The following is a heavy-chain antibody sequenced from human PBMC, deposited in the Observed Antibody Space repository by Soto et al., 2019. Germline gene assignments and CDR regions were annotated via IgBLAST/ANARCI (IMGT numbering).Heavy chain of an antibody. CDR1: GGSISSYY. CDR3: ARHVRDVRWGYTGYYYYGMDV. J-gene: IGHJ6*02. Sequence: SETLSLTCTVSGGSISSYYWSWIRQPPGKGLEWIGYIYYSGSTNYNPSLKSRVTISVDTSKNQFSLKLSSVTAADTAVYYCARHVRDVRWGYTGYYYYGMDVWGQGTTVTVSS. V-gene: IGHV4-59*08. CDR2: IYYSGST. D-gene: IGHD3-10*02.